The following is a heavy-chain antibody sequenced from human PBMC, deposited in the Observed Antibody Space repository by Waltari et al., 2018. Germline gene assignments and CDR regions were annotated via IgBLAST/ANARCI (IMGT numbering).Heavy chain of an antibody. V-gene: IGHV4-59*12. CDR1: GDSFSGYY. J-gene: IGHJ3*01. CDR3: VRDDIAAGDAFDF. Sequence: QVQLQESGPGVVKASETLSLTCAVSGDSFSGYYWAWIRQPPGKGLEWIGYISGSSGRTDYNPSLTSRVTISRDTSRNQFSLKLSSVTAADTAVYYCVRDDIAAGDAFDFWGQGLRVTVSS. CDR2: ISGSSGRT. D-gene: IGHD6-13*01.